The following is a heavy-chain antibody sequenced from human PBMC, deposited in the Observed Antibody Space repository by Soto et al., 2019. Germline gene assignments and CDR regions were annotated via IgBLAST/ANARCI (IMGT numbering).Heavy chain of an antibody. CDR2: LSSSGGTT. D-gene: IGHD6-6*01. CDR3: AKLPRGSSPENDY. Sequence: GGSLRLSCAASGFTFSVYAMTWVRQAPGKGLEWVSGLSSSGGTTHYADSVKGRFTISRDNSKNTLFLQINRLRAEDTAVYYCAKLPRGSSPENDYWGQRTLVTVSS. J-gene: IGHJ4*02. CDR1: GFTFSVYA. V-gene: IGHV3-23*01.